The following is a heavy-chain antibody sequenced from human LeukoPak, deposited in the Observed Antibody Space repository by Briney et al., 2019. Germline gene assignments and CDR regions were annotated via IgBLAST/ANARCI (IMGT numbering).Heavy chain of an antibody. CDR1: GGSISSYY. CDR3: ARDGGYCGGDCFVDV. CDR2: IYASGST. D-gene: IGHD2-21*02. J-gene: IGHJ6*04. V-gene: IGHV4-4*07. Sequence: SETLSLACTVSGGSISSYYWSWIRQPAGKGLEWIGRIYASGSTNYNPSLKSRVTMSVDTSKNQFSLKLSSVTAADTAVYYCARDGGYCGGDCFVDVWGKGTTVTVSS.